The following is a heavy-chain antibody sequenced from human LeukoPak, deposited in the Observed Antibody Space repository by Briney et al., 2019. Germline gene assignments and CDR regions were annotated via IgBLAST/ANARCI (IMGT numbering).Heavy chain of an antibody. V-gene: IGHV4-59*01. CDR2: IYYSGST. Sequence: PSETLSLTCTVSGGSISSYYWSWIRQPPGKGLEWIGYIYYSGSTNYNPSLKSRVTISVDTSKNQFSLKLSSVTAADTAVYYCARAVGTTTADDAFDIWGQGTMVTVSS. D-gene: IGHD2-21*02. CDR1: GGSISSYY. J-gene: IGHJ3*02. CDR3: ARAVGTTTADDAFDI.